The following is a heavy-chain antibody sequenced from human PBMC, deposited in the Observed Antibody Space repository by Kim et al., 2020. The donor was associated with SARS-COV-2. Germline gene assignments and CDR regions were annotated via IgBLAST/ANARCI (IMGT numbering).Heavy chain of an antibody. CDR2: IYYSGST. CDR1: GGSVSSGSYY. V-gene: IGHV4-61*01. Sequence: SETLSLTCTVSGGSVSSGSYYWSWIRQPPGKGLEWIGYIYYSGSTNYNPSLKSRVTISVDTSKNQFSLKLSSVTAADTAVYYCARAFWSAYYYYMDVWGKGTTVTVSS. D-gene: IGHD3-3*01. J-gene: IGHJ6*03. CDR3: ARAFWSAYYYYMDV.